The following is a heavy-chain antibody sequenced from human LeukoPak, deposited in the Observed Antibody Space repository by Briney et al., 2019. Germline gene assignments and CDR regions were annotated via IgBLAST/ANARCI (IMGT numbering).Heavy chain of an antibody. CDR2: ISWNSGSI. J-gene: IGHJ6*03. V-gene: IGHV3-9*01. CDR3: AKDGPETMVRGVTTYYYYYMDV. CDR1: GFTFDDYA. Sequence: PGGSLRLSCAASGFTFDDYAMHWVRQAPGKGLEWVSGISWNSGSIGYADSVKGRFTISRDNAKNSLYLQMNSLRAEDTALYYCAKDGPETMVRGVTTYYYYYMDVWGKGTTVTISS. D-gene: IGHD3-10*01.